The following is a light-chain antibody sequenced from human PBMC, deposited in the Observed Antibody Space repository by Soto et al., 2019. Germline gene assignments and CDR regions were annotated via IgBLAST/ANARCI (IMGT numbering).Light chain of an antibody. CDR2: AAS. CDR3: QQSYTTPWT. J-gene: IGKJ1*01. Sequence: DIQMTQSPSSLSASVGDRVTITCRASQSITSYLNWYQQKPGKAPQLLIYAASSLQSGVPPRFSGSGSGTDFTLTISSLQPEDFATYFGQQSYTTPWTFGQGTKVEVK. V-gene: IGKV1-39*01. CDR1: QSITSY.